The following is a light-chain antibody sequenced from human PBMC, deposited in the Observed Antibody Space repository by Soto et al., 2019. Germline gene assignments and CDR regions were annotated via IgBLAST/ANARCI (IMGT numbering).Light chain of an antibody. Sequence: EIVLTQSPVTLSLSPGERATLSCRASQSVSSSYLAWYQQKPGQAPRLLIYGASTRATGIPDRFSGSGSGTDFTLTISRLEPEYFAVYYCQQYGTSLPFGQGTRLEIK. V-gene: IGKV3-20*01. CDR3: QQYGTSLP. CDR2: GAS. J-gene: IGKJ5*01. CDR1: QSVSSSY.